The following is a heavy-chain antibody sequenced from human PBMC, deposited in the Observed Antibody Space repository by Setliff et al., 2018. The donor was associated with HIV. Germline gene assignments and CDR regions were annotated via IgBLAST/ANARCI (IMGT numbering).Heavy chain of an antibody. Sequence: PSETLSLTCAVYGGSVSGHYWGWFRQPPGKGLEWIGEIPPSGATNYLPSLEGRVTMSLDTSKNQFSLTMTSVTAADTALYYCSNLNPPIDEDAWGQGTLVTVAS. D-gene: IGHD3-16*02. V-gene: IGHV4-34*01. CDR1: GGSVSGHY. CDR3: SNLNPPIDEDA. CDR2: IPPSGAT. J-gene: IGHJ5*02.